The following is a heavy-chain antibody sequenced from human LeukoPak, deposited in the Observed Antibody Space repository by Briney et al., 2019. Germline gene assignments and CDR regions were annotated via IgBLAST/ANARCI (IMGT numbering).Heavy chain of an antibody. D-gene: IGHD5/OR15-5a*01. CDR1: GFTFSSYS. CDR3: AMSTLLDRFDY. CDR2: ISSSSSTI. V-gene: IGHV3-48*04. J-gene: IGHJ4*02. Sequence: PGGSLRLSCAASGFTFSSYSMNWVRQAPGKGLEWVSYISSSSSTIYYADSVKGRFTISRDNAKNSLYLQMNSLRAEDTAVYYCAMSTLLDRFDYWGQGTLVTVSS.